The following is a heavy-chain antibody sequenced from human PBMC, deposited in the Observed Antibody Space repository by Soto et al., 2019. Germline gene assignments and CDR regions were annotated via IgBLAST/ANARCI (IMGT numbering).Heavy chain of an antibody. CDR3: AREVSAVLSLDY. D-gene: IGHD6-19*01. CDR1: GYIFTGYS. J-gene: IGHJ4*02. V-gene: IGHV1-2*02. CDR2: FNPNSGDT. Sequence: GASVKVSWKASGYIFTGYSMHWVRQAPGQGLEWMGWFNPNSGDTIYAQKFQGRVTMTRDTSISTAYMELSSLRSDDTALYYCAREVSAVLSLDYWGQGTLVTVSS.